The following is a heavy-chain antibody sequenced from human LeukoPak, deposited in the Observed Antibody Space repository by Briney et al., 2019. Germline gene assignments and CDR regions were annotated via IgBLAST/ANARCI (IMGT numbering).Heavy chain of an antibody. CDR1: GFTFSDFY. D-gene: IGHD1-26*01. CDR2: IGTRSNPI. V-gene: IGHV3-11*01. J-gene: IGHJ4*02. CDR3: AREARGSGRDFDY. Sequence: PGGSLRLSSAASGFTFSDFYMSWIRQAPGMGLEWISYIGTRSNPIYYADSVKGRFTISRDDAKTSLYLQMNSLRDEDTAVYFCAREARGSGRDFDYWGQGILVTVSS.